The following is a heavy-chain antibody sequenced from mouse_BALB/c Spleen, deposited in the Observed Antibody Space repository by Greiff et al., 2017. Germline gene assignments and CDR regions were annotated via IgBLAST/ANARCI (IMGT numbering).Heavy chain of an antibody. Sequence: EVQLQQSGPELVKPGASVKISCKASGYSFTGYYMHWVKQSHVKSLEWIGRINPYNGATSYNQYFKDKASLTVDKSSSTAYMELHSLTSEASAVYSCASYRYDGGVFEYWGQGTTLTVS. J-gene: IGHJ2*01. V-gene: IGHV1-31*01. CDR1: GYSFTGYY. CDR3: ASYRYDGGVFEY. D-gene: IGHD2-14*01. CDR2: INPYNGAT.